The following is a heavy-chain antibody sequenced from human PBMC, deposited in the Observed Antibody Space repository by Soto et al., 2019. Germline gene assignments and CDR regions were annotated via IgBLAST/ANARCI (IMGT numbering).Heavy chain of an antibody. CDR2: IYHSGST. CDR1: SGSISSGHW. J-gene: IGHJ6*02. CDR3: ATNSYYSLGV. Sequence: QVQLQESGPGLVKPSGTLSLTCAVSSGSISSGHWWNWVRQPPGKGLEWIGEIYHSGSTHYNPSLKSRVTLSVDKSMNQFSLKLPSVTAADTAVYYCATNSYYSLGVWGQGTTVTVSS. V-gene: IGHV4-4*02.